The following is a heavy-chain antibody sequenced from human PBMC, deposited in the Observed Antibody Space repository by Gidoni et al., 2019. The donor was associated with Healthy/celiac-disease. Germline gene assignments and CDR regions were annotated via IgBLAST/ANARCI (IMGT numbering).Heavy chain of an antibody. J-gene: IGHJ6*02. CDR3: ARSNDYSNYVLVPSYYYYYGMDV. Sequence: QVQLQQWGAGLLKPSETLSLTCAVYGGSFSGYYWSWIRQPPGKGLEWIGEINHSGSTNYNPSLKSRVTISVDTSKNQFSLKLSSVTAADTAVYYCARSNDYSNYVLVPSYYYYYGMDVWGQGTTVTVSS. CDR2: INHSGST. CDR1: GGSFSGYY. D-gene: IGHD4-4*01. V-gene: IGHV4-34*01.